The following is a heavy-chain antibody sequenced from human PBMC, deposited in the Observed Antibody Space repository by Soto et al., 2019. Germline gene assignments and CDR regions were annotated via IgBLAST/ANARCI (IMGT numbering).Heavy chain of an antibody. J-gene: IGHJ4*02. CDR2: INPSGGST. Sequence: GASVKVSCKASGYTFTSYYMHWVRQAPGQGLEWMGIINPSGGSTSYAQKFQGRVTMTRDTSTSTVYMELSSLSSVTAADTAVYYCARRPLRYRYFDYWGQGTLVTVSS. V-gene: IGHV1-46*01. D-gene: IGHD3-9*01. CDR1: GYTFTSYY. CDR3: ARRPLRYRYFDY.